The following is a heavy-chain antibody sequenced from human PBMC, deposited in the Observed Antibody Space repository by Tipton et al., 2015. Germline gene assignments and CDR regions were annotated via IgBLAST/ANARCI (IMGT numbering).Heavy chain of an antibody. CDR2: IDSSGRTI. CDR1: GFTFSNYY. J-gene: IGHJ4*02. D-gene: IGHD3-16*01. V-gene: IGHV3-11*01. CDR3: ARNRGISH. Sequence: GSLRLSCAASGFTFSNYYMSWIRQAPGKGLEWLSYIDSSGRTIYYTDSVKGRFTISRDNSKNSLYLQMNGLRADDTAVYYCARNRGISHWGQGTLVTVSS.